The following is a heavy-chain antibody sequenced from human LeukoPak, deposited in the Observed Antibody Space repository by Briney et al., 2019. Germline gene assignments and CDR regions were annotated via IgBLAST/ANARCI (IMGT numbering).Heavy chain of an antibody. V-gene: IGHV3-30-3*01. J-gene: IGHJ4*02. Sequence: PGGSLRLSCAASGFTFSSYAMHWVRQAPGKGLEWVAVTSSDGNIKYYTDSVKGRFTISRDNSKHTLYLQMNSLRGEDTGVYYCARDPVPATARHFDYWGQGTLVTVSS. CDR1: GFTFSSYA. D-gene: IGHD1-1*01. CDR3: ARDPVPATARHFDY. CDR2: TSSDGNIK.